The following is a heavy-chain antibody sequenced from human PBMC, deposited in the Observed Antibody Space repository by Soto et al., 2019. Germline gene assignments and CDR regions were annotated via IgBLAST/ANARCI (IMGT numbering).Heavy chain of an antibody. D-gene: IGHD3-9*01. Sequence: GGSLRLSCAASGFTFSSYQMNWVRHVPGKGLEWIAYIDNSGDSIFYADSVKGRFTISRDNAKNSLHLQINSLRAEDTAVYYCARTAYYHILTGYYPFDYWGLGTLVTVSS. CDR1: GFTFSSYQ. CDR3: ARTAYYHILTGYYPFDY. CDR2: IDNSGDSI. J-gene: IGHJ4*02. V-gene: IGHV3-48*03.